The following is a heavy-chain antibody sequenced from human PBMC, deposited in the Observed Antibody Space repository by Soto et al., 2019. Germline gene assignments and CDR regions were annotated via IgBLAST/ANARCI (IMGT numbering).Heavy chain of an antibody. J-gene: IGHJ4*02. CDR3: ARGRRIAVAGTGADY. Sequence: ASVKVSCKASGYTFTGYYMHWVRQAPGQGLEWMGWINPNSGGTNYAQKFQGRVTMTRDTSISTAYMELSRLRSDDTAVYYCARGRRIAVAGTGADYWGQGTLVTV. D-gene: IGHD6-19*01. CDR2: INPNSGGT. V-gene: IGHV1-2*02. CDR1: GYTFTGYY.